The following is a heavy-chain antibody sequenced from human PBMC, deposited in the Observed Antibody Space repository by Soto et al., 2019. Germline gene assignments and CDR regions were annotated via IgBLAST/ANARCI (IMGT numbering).Heavy chain of an antibody. D-gene: IGHD3-3*02. J-gene: IGHJ5*02. CDR3: ARKVSGPGWLAFLRLPNWFDP. V-gene: IGHV4-59*12. CDR2: IYYSGST. CDR1: GGSITSYF. Sequence: SETLSLTCAVSGGSITSYFWSWIRQPPGKGLEWIGYIYYSGSTNYNPSLKSRVTISVDTSKNQFSLKLSSVTAADTAVYYCARKVSGPGWLAFLRLPNWFDPWGQEPWSPSPQ.